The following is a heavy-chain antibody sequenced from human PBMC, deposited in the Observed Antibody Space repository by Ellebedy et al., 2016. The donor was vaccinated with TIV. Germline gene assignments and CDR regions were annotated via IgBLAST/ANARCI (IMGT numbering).Heavy chain of an antibody. CDR3: AGEVVARQINS. CDR1: GFTFSDHA. Sequence: GESLKISCAVSGFTFSDHAMHWVRQAPGKGLEWVGTIPYTGGSQNYADSVKGRFTISRDNSKNTLYLQMNSLRVEDTAVYYCAGEVVARQINSWGQGTQVTVSS. D-gene: IGHD2-15*01. V-gene: IGHV3-30-3*01. J-gene: IGHJ4*02. CDR2: IPYTGGSQ.